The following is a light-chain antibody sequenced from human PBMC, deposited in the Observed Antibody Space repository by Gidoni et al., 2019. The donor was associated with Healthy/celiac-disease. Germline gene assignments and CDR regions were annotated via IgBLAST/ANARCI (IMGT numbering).Light chain of an antibody. CDR3: QQSYSTFT. CDR2: AAS. CDR1: QSISSY. J-gene: IGKJ3*01. V-gene: IGKV1-39*01. Sequence: DIQLTQTPSALSASVGYRVTITCRASQSISSYLNWYQQKPGKAPKLLIYAASSLPSGVPSRFSGSGSGTDFTLTISSLQPEDVATYYCQQSYSTFTFXPXTKVDIK.